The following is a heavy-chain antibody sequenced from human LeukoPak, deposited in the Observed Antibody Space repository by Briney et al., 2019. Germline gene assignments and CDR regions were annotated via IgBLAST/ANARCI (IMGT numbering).Heavy chain of an antibody. J-gene: IGHJ4*02. V-gene: IGHV4-30-2*01. CDR3: ARKKDYGDYVDY. Sequence: SETLSLTCAVSGASISSGGYSWNWIRLPPGKGLEWIANIYHSGNTYYNPSLRSRVTISVVTSKNQFSLMLSSVTAADTALYYCARKKDYGDYVDYWGQGTLVTVSS. CDR1: GASISSGGYS. D-gene: IGHD4-17*01. CDR2: IYHSGNT.